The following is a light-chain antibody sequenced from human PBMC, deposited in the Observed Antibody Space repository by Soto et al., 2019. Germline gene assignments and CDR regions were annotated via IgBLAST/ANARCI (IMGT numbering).Light chain of an antibody. Sequence: EKVMTQSPAALSVSPGERATLSCRASQSVKSNLAWYQQKPGQAPRLLLYGASTRATGIPARFSGSASGTEFTLAISSLQSADSAVYYCKQYNDWPLTFGGGTKVEIK. V-gene: IGKV3-15*01. CDR2: GAS. CDR3: KQYNDWPLT. J-gene: IGKJ4*01. CDR1: QSVKSN.